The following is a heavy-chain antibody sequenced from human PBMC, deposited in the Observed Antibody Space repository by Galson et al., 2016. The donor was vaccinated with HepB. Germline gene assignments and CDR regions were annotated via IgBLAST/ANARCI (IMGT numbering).Heavy chain of an antibody. Sequence: SLRLSCAASGFIFSEYYMDWVRQAPGKGLEWVGRSRNKPNSYTTEYAASVKGRFTISRDDSSNSLYLQMNSLRTDDTAVYYCTRALTMVRWAYCHWCRGTLVTVSS. J-gene: IGHJ4*02. D-gene: IGHD3-10*01. V-gene: IGHV3-72*01. CDR3: TRALTMVRWAYCH. CDR2: SRNKPNSYTT. CDR1: GFIFSEYY.